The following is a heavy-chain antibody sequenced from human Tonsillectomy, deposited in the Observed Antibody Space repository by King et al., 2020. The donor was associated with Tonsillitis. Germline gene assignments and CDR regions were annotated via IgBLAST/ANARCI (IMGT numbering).Heavy chain of an antibody. J-gene: IGHJ3*02. Sequence: EVQLVESGGGLVQPGGSLRLSCAASGFTFSSYAMNWVRQAPGKGLEWVSSISGTGIGTYYADSVKGRFTISRDNSEDTLYLQMNSLRAEDTAVYYCAKDQALILTGPGAFDIWGQGTMVTVSS. CDR3: AKDQALILTGPGAFDI. D-gene: IGHD3-9*01. CDR1: GFTFSSYA. CDR2: ISGTGIGT. V-gene: IGHV3-23*04.